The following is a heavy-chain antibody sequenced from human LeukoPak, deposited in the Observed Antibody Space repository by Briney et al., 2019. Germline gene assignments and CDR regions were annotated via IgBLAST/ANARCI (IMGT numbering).Heavy chain of an antibody. Sequence: SETLSLTCAVYGGSFSGYYWSWIRQPPGKGLEWIGEINHSGSTNYNPSLKSRVTISVDTSKNQFSLKLTSVTVADTAVYYCARPGGDYVSEFDPWGQGTLVTVSS. J-gene: IGHJ5*02. CDR3: ARPGGDYVSEFDP. V-gene: IGHV4-34*01. D-gene: IGHD4-17*01. CDR2: INHSGST. CDR1: GGSFSGYY.